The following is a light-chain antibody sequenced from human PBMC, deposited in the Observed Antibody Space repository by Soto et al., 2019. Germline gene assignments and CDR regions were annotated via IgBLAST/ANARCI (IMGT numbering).Light chain of an antibody. J-gene: IGKJ4*01. CDR3: QQYGSSPGIT. Sequence: EIVLTQSPGTLSLSPGERATLSCRASQSVSSSYLAWYQQKPGQAPRLHIYGASSRATGIPDRFSGSGSGTDFTLTISRLEPEDFAVYYCQQYGSSPGITFGGGTKVEIK. CDR2: GAS. V-gene: IGKV3-20*01. CDR1: QSVSSSY.